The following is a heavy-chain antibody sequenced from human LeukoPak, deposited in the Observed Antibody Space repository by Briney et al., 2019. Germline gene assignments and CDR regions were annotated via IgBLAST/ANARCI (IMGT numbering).Heavy chain of an antibody. V-gene: IGHV4-38-2*01. CDR3: ARINSSGWYDFDY. J-gene: IGHJ4*02. CDR1: GYSISSGYY. D-gene: IGHD6-19*01. Sequence: SETLSLTCAVSGYSISSGYYWGWIRQPPGKGLEWIGSIYHSVSTYYNPSLKSRVTISVDTSKNQFSLKLSSVTAADTAVYYCARINSSGWYDFDYWGQGTLVTVSS. CDR2: IYHSVST.